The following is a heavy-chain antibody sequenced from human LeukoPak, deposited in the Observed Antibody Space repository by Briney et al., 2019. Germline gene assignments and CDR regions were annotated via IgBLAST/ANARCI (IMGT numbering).Heavy chain of an antibody. Sequence: PGGSLRLSCAASGFTFSSYSMNWVRQAPGKGLEWVSYIGRSGTTIHYADSVKGRFTSSWDNAKKSLYLQMNSLRAEDTAVYYCARSGKIYFDWLLDYWGQGTLVTVSS. V-gene: IGHV3-48*04. CDR2: IGRSGTTI. CDR3: ARSGKIYFDWLLDY. CDR1: GFTFSSYS. D-gene: IGHD3-9*01. J-gene: IGHJ4*02.